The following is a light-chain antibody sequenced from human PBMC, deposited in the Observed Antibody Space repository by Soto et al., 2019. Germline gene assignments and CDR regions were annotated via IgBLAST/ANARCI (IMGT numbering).Light chain of an antibody. CDR1: QNIGTH. CDR2: AGT. CDR3: QQSHRAPLT. J-gene: IGKJ4*01. V-gene: IGKV1-39*01. Sequence: IQMTQSPSSLSASVGDRVTITCWASQNIGTHLNWYRQTPGKSPRLLIHAGTTLETEVASRFSGSGSGTEFTLTIASLQAEEFATYYCQQSHRAPLTFGGGTKVEMK.